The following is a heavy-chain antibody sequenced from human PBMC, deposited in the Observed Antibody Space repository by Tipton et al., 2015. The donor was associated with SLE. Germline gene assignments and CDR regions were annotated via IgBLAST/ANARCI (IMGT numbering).Heavy chain of an antibody. V-gene: IGHV3-21*05. CDR1: GFTFSSYS. Sequence: SLRLSCAASGFTFSSYSMNWVRQAPGKGLEWVSYISSSSSYIYYVDSVKGRFTISRDNAKNSLYLQMNSLRAEDTAVYYCARDRCSSTSCYFDYWGQGTLVTVSS. D-gene: IGHD2-2*01. J-gene: IGHJ4*02. CDR3: ARDRCSSTSCYFDY. CDR2: ISSSSSYI.